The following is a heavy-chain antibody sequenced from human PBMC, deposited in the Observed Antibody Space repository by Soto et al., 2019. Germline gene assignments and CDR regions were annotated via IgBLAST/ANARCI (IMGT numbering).Heavy chain of an antibody. J-gene: IGHJ4*02. CDR3: ARQRTTVVTQAYFDH. CDR2: IYYSGRT. D-gene: IGHD2-21*02. CDR1: GESISSNSYY. Sequence: SETLSLTCIVSGESISSNSYYWGWIRQPPGKGLEWIGSIYYSGRTYYNPSFKSRVTISIDTSKNQFSLKLSSVTATDTAVYYCARQRTTVVTQAYFDHWGQGALVTVSS. V-gene: IGHV4-39*01.